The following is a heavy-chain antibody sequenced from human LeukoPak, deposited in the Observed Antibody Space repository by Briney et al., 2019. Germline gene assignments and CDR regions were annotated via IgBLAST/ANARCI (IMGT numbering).Heavy chain of an antibody. V-gene: IGHV3-66*01. CDR3: ARERGRGVIAPYFDS. CDR2: IFSGGDT. J-gene: IGHJ4*02. CDR1: GFIVSSNY. Sequence: GESLRLSCAAAGFIVSSNYMSWARQAPGKGLEWVSVIFSGGDTYYADSVKGRFTISRDNSKNTLYLQMSSLRAEDTGLYFCARERGRGVIAPYFDSWGQGTLVTVSS. D-gene: IGHD3-16*02.